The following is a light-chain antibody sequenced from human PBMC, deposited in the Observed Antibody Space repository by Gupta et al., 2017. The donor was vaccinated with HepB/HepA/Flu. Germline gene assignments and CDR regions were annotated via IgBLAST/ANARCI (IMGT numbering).Light chain of an antibody. Sequence: EVVFTHSPGTLSLSLGERATLFCRASQSISGNYLGWYQQKPGQAPKILIHGASDRATGVPDRFSGSGSGTDFTLTISRLEPEDFAMYYCQQYATIPWTFGQGTKVEIK. CDR1: QSISGNY. CDR3: QQYATIPWT. V-gene: IGKV3-20*01. CDR2: GAS. J-gene: IGKJ1*01.